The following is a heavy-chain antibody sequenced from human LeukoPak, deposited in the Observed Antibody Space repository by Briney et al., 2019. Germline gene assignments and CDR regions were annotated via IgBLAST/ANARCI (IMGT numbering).Heavy chain of an antibody. V-gene: IGHV4-59*01. CDR3: ARGGGGVGYNL. J-gene: IGHJ4*02. CDR1: GGSINNYY. CDR2: IYYSGST. D-gene: IGHD5-24*01. Sequence: PSETLSLTCTVSGGSINNYYGSWSRQPPGKGLEWIDYIYYSGSTNYNPSLKSRVTIAVDTSKNQFSLKLRSVTAADTAVYYCARGGGGVGYNLWGQGTLVTVSS.